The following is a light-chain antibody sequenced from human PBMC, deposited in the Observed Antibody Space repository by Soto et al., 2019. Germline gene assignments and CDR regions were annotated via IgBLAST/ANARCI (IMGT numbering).Light chain of an antibody. CDR2: GVS. V-gene: IGLV2-14*01. Sequence: QSALTQPASVSGSPGQSITISCSGTRSDIGSYNYVAWYQQFPGKTPKILIYGVSNRPSGVSSRFSGSKSGYTASLTISGLQAEDEADYYCISYTGSSTSYVFGSGTKLTVL. CDR3: ISYTGSSTSYV. J-gene: IGLJ1*01. CDR1: RSDIGSYNY.